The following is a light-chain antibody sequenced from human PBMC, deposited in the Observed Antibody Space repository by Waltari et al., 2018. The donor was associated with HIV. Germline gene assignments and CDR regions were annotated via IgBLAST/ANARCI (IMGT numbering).Light chain of an antibody. CDR2: GQN. CDR1: SSNIVAASG. J-gene: IGLJ3*02. V-gene: IGLV1-40*01. Sequence: HSVLTQPPSVPGAPGQPVPISCTGNSSNIVAASGIHWSQQSPRRGPRLLSYGQNNRPSGLPGRFSGSKSGTSASLSITGRQAEDEAHYYCQSYDNSLGGPLVFGGGTSLTVL. CDR3: QSYDNSLGGPLV.